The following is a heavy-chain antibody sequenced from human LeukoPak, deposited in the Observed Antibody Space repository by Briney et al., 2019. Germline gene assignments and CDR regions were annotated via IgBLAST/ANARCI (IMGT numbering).Heavy chain of an antibody. CDR2: IYTSGST. Sequence: SETLSLTCTVSGGSISSYYWSWIRQPAGKGLEWIGRIYTSGSTNYNPSLKSRVTMSVDTSKNQFSLKLSSVTAADTAVYYCARQPRYYYGSGSYYPFDYWGQGTLVTVSS. J-gene: IGHJ4*02. CDR1: GGSISSYY. V-gene: IGHV4-4*07. D-gene: IGHD3-10*01. CDR3: ARQPRYYYGSGSYYPFDY.